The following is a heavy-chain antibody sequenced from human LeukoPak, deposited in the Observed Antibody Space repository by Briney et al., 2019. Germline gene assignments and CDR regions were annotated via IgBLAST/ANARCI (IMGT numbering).Heavy chain of an antibody. CDR1: GFTFSDYY. Sequence: GGSLRLSCAASGFTFSDYYMSWIRQAPGKGLEWVSYISSSGSTIYYADSVKGRLTISRDNAKNSLYLQMNSLRAEDTAVYYCARQRIAAAGSPDAFDIWGQGTMVTVSS. J-gene: IGHJ3*02. V-gene: IGHV3-11*04. CDR2: ISSSGSTI. D-gene: IGHD6-13*01. CDR3: ARQRIAAAGSPDAFDI.